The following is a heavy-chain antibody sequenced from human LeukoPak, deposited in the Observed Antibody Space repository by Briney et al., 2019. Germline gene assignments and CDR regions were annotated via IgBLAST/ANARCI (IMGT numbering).Heavy chain of an antibody. Sequence: SETLSLTCTVSGDSTSSSDFYWGWIRRPPGKGLEWIALINYSGRTFYNPSLESRVTISVDMSKNQFSLRLNSVTAADTAVYYCARRRKDLDWFDPWGQGTLVTVSS. V-gene: IGHV4-39*01. CDR3: ARRRKDLDWFDP. CDR2: INYSGRT. CDR1: GDSTSSSDFY. J-gene: IGHJ5*02.